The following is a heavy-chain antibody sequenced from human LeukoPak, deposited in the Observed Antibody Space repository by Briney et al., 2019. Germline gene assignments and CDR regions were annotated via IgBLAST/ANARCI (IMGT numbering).Heavy chain of an antibody. V-gene: IGHV3-23*01. Sequence: PGGSLRLSCAASGFTFSSYAMSWVRQAPGKGLEWVSAISGSGGSTYYADSVKGRFTISRDNSKNTLYLQMNSLRAEDTAVYYCAKDPRGDGYNLDYFDYWGQGTLVTVSS. CDR1: GFTFSSYA. J-gene: IGHJ4*02. CDR3: AKDPRGDGYNLDYFDY. CDR2: ISGSGGST. D-gene: IGHD5-24*01.